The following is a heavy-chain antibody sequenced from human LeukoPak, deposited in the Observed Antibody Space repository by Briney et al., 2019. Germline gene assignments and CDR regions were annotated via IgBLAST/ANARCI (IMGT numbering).Heavy chain of an antibody. D-gene: IGHD3-10*01. V-gene: IGHV1-69*04. Sequence: SVTVSCKASRGTFSPYVINWVRQAPGHGLEWLGRIIPLLGIANYEQKFQGRVTITADKSTSTAYMELSSLRSEDTAVYYCARVLSFYGSGSYYPFDYWGQGTLVTVSS. CDR1: RGTFSPYV. J-gene: IGHJ4*02. CDR3: ARVLSFYGSGSYYPFDY. CDR2: IIPLLGIA.